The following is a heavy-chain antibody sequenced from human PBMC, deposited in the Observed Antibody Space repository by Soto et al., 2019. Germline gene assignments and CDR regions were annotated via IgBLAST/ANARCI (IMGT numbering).Heavy chain of an antibody. CDR3: AKSRVFIGSIVTLLDP. D-gene: IGHD1-26*01. CDR1: GFTFSSYG. V-gene: IGHV3-30*18. CDR2: ISYDGSNK. J-gene: IGHJ5*02. Sequence: HPGGSLRLSCAASGFTFSSYGMHWVRQAPGKGLEWVAVISYDGSNKYYADSVKGRFTISRDNSKNTLYLQMNGLRADDTALYFCAKSRVFIGSIVTLLDPWGQGTQVTVPS.